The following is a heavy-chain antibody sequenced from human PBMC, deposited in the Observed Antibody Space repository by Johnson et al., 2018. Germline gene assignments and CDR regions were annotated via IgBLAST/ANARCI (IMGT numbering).Heavy chain of an antibody. Sequence: VQLVQSGGGLVKPGGSLRLSCAASGFTFSNAWMNWVRQAPGKGLEWVGRIKSKTDGGTTDYAAPVKGRFTISRDDSKNTLYLQMNSLRAEDTAVYYCAKGGNYYDSSGYYYRAFNIWGQGTMVTVSS. D-gene: IGHD3-22*01. CDR2: IKSKTDGGTT. V-gene: IGHV3-15*07. J-gene: IGHJ3*02. CDR1: GFTFSNAW. CDR3: AKGGNYYDSSGYYYRAFNI.